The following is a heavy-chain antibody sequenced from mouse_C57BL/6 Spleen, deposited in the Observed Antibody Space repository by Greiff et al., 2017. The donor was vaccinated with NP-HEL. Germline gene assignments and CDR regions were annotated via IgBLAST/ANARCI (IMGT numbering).Heavy chain of an antibody. J-gene: IGHJ1*03. D-gene: IGHD2-4*01. V-gene: IGHV5-4*03. CDR3: ARVYDYDVHWYFDV. CDR1: GFTFSSYA. Sequence: DVMLVESGGGLVKPGGSLKLSCAASGFTFSSYAMSWVRQTPEKRLEWVATISDGGSYTYYPDNVKGRFTISRDNAKNNLYLQMSHLKSEDTAMYYCARVYDYDVHWYFDVWGTGTTVTVSS. CDR2: ISDGGSYT.